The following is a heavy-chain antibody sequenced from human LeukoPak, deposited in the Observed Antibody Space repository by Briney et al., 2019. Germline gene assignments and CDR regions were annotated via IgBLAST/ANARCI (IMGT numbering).Heavy chain of an antibody. CDR3: ARGWTLSELDP. Sequence: ASETLSLTCTVSVGSISSYYWSWIRQPPGKGLEWIGYIYYSGSTNSNPSLKSRVTISVDTSKNQFSLKLSSVTAADTAVYYCARGWTLSELDPWGQGTLVTVSS. J-gene: IGHJ5*02. V-gene: IGHV4-59*01. D-gene: IGHD1-26*01. CDR1: VGSISSYY. CDR2: IYYSGST.